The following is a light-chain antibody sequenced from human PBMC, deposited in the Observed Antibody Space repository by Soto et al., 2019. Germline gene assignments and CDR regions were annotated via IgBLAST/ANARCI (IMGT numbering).Light chain of an antibody. Sequence: QSVLTQPPSMSGAPGQRVTISCTGSSSNIGAGYDVHWYQLLPGTAPKLLIYGNTNRPSGVPDRFSGSKSGTSASLAITGLRAEDEADYYCQSHDSSLNSWVFGEGTKVTVL. CDR2: GNT. CDR1: SSNIGAGYD. CDR3: QSHDSSLNSWV. V-gene: IGLV1-40*01. J-gene: IGLJ3*02.